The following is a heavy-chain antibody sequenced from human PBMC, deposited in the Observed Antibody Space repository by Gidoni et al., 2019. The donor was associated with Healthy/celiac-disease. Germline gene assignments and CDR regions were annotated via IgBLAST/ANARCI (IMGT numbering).Heavy chain of an antibody. D-gene: IGHD2-15*01. CDR1: GGTFSSYA. V-gene: IGHV1-69*04. CDR3: ASGIVVVVAAIDYYYGMDV. Sequence: QVQLVQSGAEVKKPGASVKVSCKASGGTFSSYASSWVRQAPGQGLEWMGRIIPLLGIANYAQKFQGRVTITADKSTSTAYMELSSLRSEDTAVYYCASGIVVVVAAIDYYYGMDVWGQGTTVTVSS. J-gene: IGHJ6*02. CDR2: IIPLLGIA.